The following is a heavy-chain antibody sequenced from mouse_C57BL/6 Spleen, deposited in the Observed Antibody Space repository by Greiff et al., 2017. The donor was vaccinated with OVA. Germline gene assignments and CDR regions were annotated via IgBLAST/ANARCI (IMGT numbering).Heavy chain of an antibody. D-gene: IGHD1-1*01. CDR1: GYTFTSYW. Sequence: QVQLQQPGAELVRPGSSVKLSCKASGYTFTSYWMHWVKQRPIQGLEWIGNIDPSDSETHYNQKFKDKATLTVDKSSSTAYMQLSSLTSEDSAVYYCARLSIYYGSPYAMDYWGQGTSVTVSS. V-gene: IGHV1-52*01. CDR3: ARLSIYYGSPYAMDY. CDR2: IDPSDSET. J-gene: IGHJ4*01.